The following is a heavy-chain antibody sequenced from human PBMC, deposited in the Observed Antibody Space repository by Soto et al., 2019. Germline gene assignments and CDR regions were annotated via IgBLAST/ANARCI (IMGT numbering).Heavy chain of an antibody. CDR2: IYWYDDK. J-gene: IGHJ4*02. V-gene: IGHV2-5*01. CDR1: GFSLSTSGVG. Sequence: SGPTLVNPTQTLTLTCTFSGFSLSTSGVGVGWIRQPPGKALEWLALIYWYDDKRYSPSLKSRLTITKDTSKNQVVLTMTNMDPVDTATYYCAHSSAVVVPAAIFPKWPIFDYWGQGTLVTVSS. D-gene: IGHD2-2*01. CDR3: AHSSAVVVPAAIFPKWPIFDY.